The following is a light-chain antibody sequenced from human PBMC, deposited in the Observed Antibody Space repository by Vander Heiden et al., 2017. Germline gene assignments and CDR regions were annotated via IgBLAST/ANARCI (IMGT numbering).Light chain of an antibody. CDR2: RNN. V-gene: IGLV1-47*01. CDR3: AAWDDSLSGLV. CDR1: GSNIGSNY. J-gene: IGLJ2*01. Sequence: QSVVTQPPSASGPPGQRVTISCSGRGSNIGSNYVYWYQQLPGTAPKLLIYRNNQRPSGVPDRFSGSKSGTSASLAISGLRSEDEADYYCAAWDDSLSGLVFGGGTKLTVL.